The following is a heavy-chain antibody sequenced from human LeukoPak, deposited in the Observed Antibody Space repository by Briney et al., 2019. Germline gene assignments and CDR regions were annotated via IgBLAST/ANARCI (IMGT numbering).Heavy chain of an antibody. CDR1: GGSISSYY. Sequence: SETLSLTCTVSGGSISSYYWSWIRQPAGKGLEWIGRIYTSGSTNYNPSLKSPVTMSVDTSKNQFSLKLSSVTAADTAVYYCARDRVSSSWSYYYYYMDVWGKGTTVTISS. V-gene: IGHV4-4*07. CDR2: IYTSGST. D-gene: IGHD6-13*01. J-gene: IGHJ6*03. CDR3: ARDRVSSSWSYYYYYMDV.